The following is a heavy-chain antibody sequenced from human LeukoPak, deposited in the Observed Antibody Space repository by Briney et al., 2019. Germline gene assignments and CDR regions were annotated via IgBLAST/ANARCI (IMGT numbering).Heavy chain of an antibody. CDR2: IIASSGST. CDR3: AKGAYDYIEMGYFDY. CDR1: GFSISNSA. J-gene: IGHJ4*02. Sequence: GGSLRLSCPASGFSISNSAMSWVRQAPGKGLEWVSLIIASSGSTLYADSVKGRFTISRDNSKNTLFLQMNSLRAEDTAVYYCAKGAYDYIEMGYFDYWGQGTLVTVSS. D-gene: IGHD5-12*01. V-gene: IGHV3-23*01.